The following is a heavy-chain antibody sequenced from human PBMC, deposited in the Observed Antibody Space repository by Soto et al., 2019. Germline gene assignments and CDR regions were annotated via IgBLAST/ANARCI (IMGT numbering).Heavy chain of an antibody. CDR2: IKQDGSEK. CDR3: ARASPYYDILTGYGTFDY. J-gene: IGHJ4*02. CDR1: GFTFSSYW. Sequence: LRLSCAASGFTFSSYWMSWVRQAPGKVLEWLANIKQDGSEKYYVDSVKGRFTISRDNAKNSLYLQMNSLRAEDTAVYYCARASPYYDILTGYGTFDYWGQGTLVTVSS. D-gene: IGHD3-9*01. V-gene: IGHV3-7*01.